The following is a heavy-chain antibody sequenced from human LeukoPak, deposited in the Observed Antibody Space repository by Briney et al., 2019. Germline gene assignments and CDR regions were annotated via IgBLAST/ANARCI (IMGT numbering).Heavy chain of an antibody. CDR1: GFTFSSYS. CDR2: ISSSSSYI. CDR3: AREISTVVTWNEIDS. V-gene: IGHV3-21*01. D-gene: IGHD4-23*01. J-gene: IGHJ4*02. Sequence: GGSLRLSCAASGFTFSSYSMNWVRQAPGKGLEWVSSISSSSSYIYYADSAKGRFTISRDNAKNSLFLQMNSLRDEDTAVYYCAREISTVVTWNEIDSWGQGTLVTVSS.